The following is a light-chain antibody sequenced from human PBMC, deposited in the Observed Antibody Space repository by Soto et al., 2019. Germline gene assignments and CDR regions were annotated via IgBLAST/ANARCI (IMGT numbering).Light chain of an antibody. CDR2: DTS. CDR1: QGIGDT. CDR3: QQYGSSIT. Sequence: EIVLTQSPGTLSLSPGEGVTLSFRASQGIGDTLAWYQHKPGQTPRLLIYDTSTRATGIPDRFSGSGSGTDFTLTISRLEPEDFAVYYCQQYGSSITFGQGTRLEIK. J-gene: IGKJ5*01. V-gene: IGKV3-20*01.